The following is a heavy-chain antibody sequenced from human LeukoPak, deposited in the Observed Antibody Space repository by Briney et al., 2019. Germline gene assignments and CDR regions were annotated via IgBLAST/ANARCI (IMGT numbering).Heavy chain of an antibody. J-gene: IGHJ6*04. V-gene: IGHV3-30*18. CDR3: EKLGIIKIGGV. D-gene: IGHD3-10*02. Sequence: GGSLRLSCAASGFAFSSYDMNWVRQAPGKGLEWVSDISYGESNIYYADSVKGRFTISRDNAKNSLYLQMNSLRAEDAAVYYCEKLGIIKIGGVWGKGTMVTISS. CDR1: GFAFSSYD. CDR2: ISYGESNI.